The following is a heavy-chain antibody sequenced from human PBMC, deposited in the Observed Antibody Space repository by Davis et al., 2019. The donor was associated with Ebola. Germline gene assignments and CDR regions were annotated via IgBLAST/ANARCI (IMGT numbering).Heavy chain of an antibody. CDR2: IKQDGSEK. CDR1: GFTFTRYW. V-gene: IGHV3-7*01. Sequence: GESLKISCAASGFTFTRYWMSWVRQAPGKGLEWVANIKQDGSEKYYVDSVKGRFTISRENAKNSLNLQMNSLRVEDTAVYYCVLRDEWALGYWGQGTLVTVSS. CDR3: VLRDEWALGY. J-gene: IGHJ4*02. D-gene: IGHD5/OR15-5a*01.